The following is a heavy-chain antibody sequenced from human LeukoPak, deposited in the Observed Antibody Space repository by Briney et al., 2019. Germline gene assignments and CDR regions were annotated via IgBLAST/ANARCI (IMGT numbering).Heavy chain of an antibody. Sequence: SETLSLTCAVSGDSISSYYWSWIRQPPGKGLEWIGCIYYSVTTKYNSSLKSRVTISVDTSKSQVSLKLRSVTAADTAVYYCARHKGATREWDYWGQGTLVTVSS. CDR2: IYYSVTT. CDR3: ARHKGATREWDY. D-gene: IGHD1-26*01. V-gene: IGHV4-59*08. CDR1: GDSISSYY. J-gene: IGHJ4*02.